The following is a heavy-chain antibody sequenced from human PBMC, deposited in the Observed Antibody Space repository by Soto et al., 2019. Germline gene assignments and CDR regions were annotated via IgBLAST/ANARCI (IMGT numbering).Heavy chain of an antibody. CDR2: ISSSSSYI. CDR3: ARKKTYYYGSGSYTFDY. CDR1: GFTFSSYS. V-gene: IGHV3-21*01. D-gene: IGHD3-10*01. J-gene: IGHJ4*02. Sequence: GGSLRLSCAASGFTFSSYSMNWVRQAPGKGLEWVSSISSSSSYIYYADSVKGRFTISRDNAKNSLYLQMNSLRAEDTAVYYCARKKTYYYGSGSYTFDYWGQGTLVTVSS.